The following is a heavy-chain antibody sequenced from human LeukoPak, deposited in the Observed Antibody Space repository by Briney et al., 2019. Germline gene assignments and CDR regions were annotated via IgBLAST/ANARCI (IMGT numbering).Heavy chain of an antibody. Sequence: SQTLSLTCTVSGGSISSGDYYWGWVRQPPGRGLEWIGYIYYSGSTYYNPSLKSGVTISVDTCKNKFSLKLSSVPAADTAVYYCARDLSPISGYYYFDYWGQGTLVTVSS. CDR1: GGSISSGDYY. CDR2: IYYSGST. D-gene: IGHD3-22*01. V-gene: IGHV4-30-4*01. J-gene: IGHJ4*02. CDR3: ARDLSPISGYYYFDY.